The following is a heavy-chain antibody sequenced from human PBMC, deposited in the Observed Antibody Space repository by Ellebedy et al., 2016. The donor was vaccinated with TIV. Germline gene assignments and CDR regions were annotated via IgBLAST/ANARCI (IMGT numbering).Heavy chain of an antibody. J-gene: IGHJ4*02. D-gene: IGHD5-12*01. Sequence: GGSLRLSCAASGFTFSACAMTWVRQAPGKGLEWVSGISGSGGSTYYADSVKGRFTISRDNAKNTLYLQMNSLRAEDTAMYHCAKIGRNGYDFGPIDSWGQGTLVIVSS. CDR2: ISGSGGST. CDR3: AKIGRNGYDFGPIDS. V-gene: IGHV3-23*01. CDR1: GFTFSACA.